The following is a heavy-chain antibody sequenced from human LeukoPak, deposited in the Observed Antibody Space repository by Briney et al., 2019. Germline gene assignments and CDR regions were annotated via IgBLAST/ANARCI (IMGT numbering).Heavy chain of an antibody. CDR1: GFTFSNAW. Sequence: NSGGSLRLSCAASGFTFSNAWMSWVRQAPGKGLEWVGRIKSKTDGGTTDYAAPVKGRCTISRDDSKNTLYLQMNSLKTEDTAVYYCTKYGDYPGKYFQHWGQGTLVTVSS. J-gene: IGHJ1*01. V-gene: IGHV3-15*01. CDR2: IKSKTDGGTT. D-gene: IGHD4-17*01. CDR3: TKYGDYPGKYFQH.